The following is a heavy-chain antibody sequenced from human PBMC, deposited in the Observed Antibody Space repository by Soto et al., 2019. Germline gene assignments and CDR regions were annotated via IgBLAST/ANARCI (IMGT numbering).Heavy chain of an antibody. CDR1: GFTFSSYS. J-gene: IGHJ6*03. CDR3: LIDGSRDYYYMDV. V-gene: IGHV3-21*01. CDR2: ISSSSSYI. Sequence: GGSLRLSCAASGFTFSSYSMNWVRQAPGKGLEWVSSISSSSSYIYYADSVKGRFTISRDNAKNSLYLQMNSLRAEDTAVYYCLIDGSRDYYYMDVWGKGTTVTVSS. D-gene: IGHD2-15*01.